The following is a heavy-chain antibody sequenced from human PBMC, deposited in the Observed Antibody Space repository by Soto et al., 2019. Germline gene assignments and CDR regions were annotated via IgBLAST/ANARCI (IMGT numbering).Heavy chain of an antibody. CDR3: ARDIPPRNYLDSSGPFDH. V-gene: IGHV1-46*03. Sequence: ASVKVSCKASGYTFTSYYMHWVRQAPGQGPEWMGIINPRDGSTTYAQKFQGRFTMTRDTRMSIVYMELSSLRSEDTAVYYCARDIPPRNYLDSSGPFDHWGQGALVTVSS. CDR2: INPRDGST. CDR1: GYTFTSYY. J-gene: IGHJ4*02. D-gene: IGHD3-22*01.